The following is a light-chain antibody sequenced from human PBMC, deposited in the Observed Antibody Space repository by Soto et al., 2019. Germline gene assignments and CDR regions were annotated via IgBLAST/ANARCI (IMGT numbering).Light chain of an antibody. V-gene: IGKV3D-20*02. CDR3: QLGIYRLT. CDR2: GAS. J-gene: IGKJ4*01. CDR1: QSTGGNF. Sequence: EIVLTQSPGTLSLSPGEGPTLSCRASQSTGGNFLAWYQQRRGQAPRLLIHGASNRATGIPDRFSGSGSGTDFTPTLRCLELEDCAVFYCQLGIYRLTFGEGTKVEIK.